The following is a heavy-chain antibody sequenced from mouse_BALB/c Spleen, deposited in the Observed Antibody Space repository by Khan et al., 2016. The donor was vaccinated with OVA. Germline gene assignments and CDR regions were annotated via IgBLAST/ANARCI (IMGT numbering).Heavy chain of an antibody. CDR1: GFSLTNDG. CDR2: IWSDGHT. V-gene: IGHV2-6-1*01. J-gene: IGHJ1*01. D-gene: IGHD2-1*01. CDR3: AINGYDGNYGPYFDV. Sequence: QVQLKESGPGLVAPSQSLSITCTISGFSLTNDGVHWVRQPPGKDLEWLVVIWSDGHTTYNSAPKSRLSTSTQNSQNKDFFKMNSLQTDDTAMYYYAINGYDGNYGPYFDVWGAGTTVTVSS.